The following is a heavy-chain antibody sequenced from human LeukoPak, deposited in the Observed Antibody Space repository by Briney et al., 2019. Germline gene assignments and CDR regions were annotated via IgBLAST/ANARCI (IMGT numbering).Heavy chain of an antibody. CDR1: GFTFSSYA. D-gene: IGHD1-26*01. J-gene: IGHJ6*03. V-gene: IGHV3-23*01. CDR3: AKDSYSGSYCNYYYYMYV. Sequence: GGSLRLSCAASGFTFSSYAMSWVRRAPGKGLECVSAISGSGGSTYYADSVKGRFTISRDNSKSTLYLQMNSLRAEDTAVYYCAKDSYSGSYCNYYYYMYVWGKGTTVTVPS. CDR2: ISGSGGST.